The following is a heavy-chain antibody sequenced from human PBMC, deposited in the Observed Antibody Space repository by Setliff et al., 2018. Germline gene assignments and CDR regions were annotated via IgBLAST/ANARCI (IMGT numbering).Heavy chain of an antibody. J-gene: IGHJ5*02. CDR2: VRFDGTYK. D-gene: IGHD4-17*01. V-gene: IGHV3-30*02. Sequence: GGSLRLSCAASGFVFGTYGMHWVRQAPGKGLDWVASVRFDGTYKVYADSVKGRFTISRDNSKNTLYLQMNGLRAEDSALYYCAKDPNGDFFGAFDTWGQGALVTVSS. CDR3: AKDPNGDFFGAFDT. CDR1: GFVFGTYG.